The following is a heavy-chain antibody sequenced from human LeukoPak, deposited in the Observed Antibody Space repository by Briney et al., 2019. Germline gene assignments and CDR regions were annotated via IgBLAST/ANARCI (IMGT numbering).Heavy chain of an antibody. CDR2: IYYSGST. J-gene: IGHJ5*02. D-gene: IGHD4-11*01. CDR3: ARDSYSNYETTNDNWFDP. CDR1: GGSISSSSYY. Sequence: SETLSLTCTVSGGSISSSSYYWGWIRQPPGKGLEWIGSIYYSGSTYYNPSLKSRVTISVDTSKNQFSLKLSSVTAADTAVYYCARDSYSNYETTNDNWFDPWGQGTLVTVSS. V-gene: IGHV4-39*07.